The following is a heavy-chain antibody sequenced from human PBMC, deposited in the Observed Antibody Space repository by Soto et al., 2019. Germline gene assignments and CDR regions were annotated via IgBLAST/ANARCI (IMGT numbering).Heavy chain of an antibody. Sequence: GGSLRLSCAASGFTFSNYGMSWVRQAPGKGLEWVSTISGSGGSTNYADSVKGRFTISRDNSENTLYLQMNSLRADDTAVYYCAKDFRSGGSYSLACRAQRTPVTVSS. CDR2: ISGSGGST. CDR1: GFTFSNYG. D-gene: IGHD1-26*01. CDR3: AKDFRSGGSYSLAC. J-gene: IGHJ4*02. V-gene: IGHV3-23*01.